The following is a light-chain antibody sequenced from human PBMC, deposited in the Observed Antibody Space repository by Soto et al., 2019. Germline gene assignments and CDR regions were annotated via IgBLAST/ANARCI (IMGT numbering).Light chain of an antibody. J-gene: IGLJ1*01. CDR1: SSDVGGYNY. V-gene: IGLV2-14*03. CDR3: NSYTSSNTRNLV. Sequence: QSALTQPASVSGSPGQSITISCTGTSSDVGGYNYVSWYQQHPGKAPKLIIYDVSNRASGVSTRFSGSRSGNKASLTISGLQAEDEADYYCNSYTSSNTRNLVFGPGTKVTVL. CDR2: DVS.